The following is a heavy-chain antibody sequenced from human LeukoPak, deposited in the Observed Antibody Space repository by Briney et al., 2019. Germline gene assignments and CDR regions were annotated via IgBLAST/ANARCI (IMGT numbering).Heavy chain of an antibody. CDR1: GYTFTSYG. Sequence: ASVKVSCKASGYTFTSYGISWVRQAPGQGLEWMGWISAYNGNTNYAQKLQGRVTMTTDTSTDTAYMELSSLRSGDTAVYYCATETPAYPKKYCSGGSCYPSTYYFDYWGQGTLVTVSS. CDR2: ISAYNGNT. J-gene: IGHJ4*02. D-gene: IGHD2-15*01. CDR3: ATETPAYPKKYCSGGSCYPSTYYFDY. V-gene: IGHV1-18*01.